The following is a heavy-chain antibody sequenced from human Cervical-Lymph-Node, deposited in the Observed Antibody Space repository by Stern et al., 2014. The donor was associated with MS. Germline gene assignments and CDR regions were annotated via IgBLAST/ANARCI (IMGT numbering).Heavy chain of an antibody. CDR3: TRDRVSIWSYVGTFDS. Sequence: VQLVESGGGVVQPGGSLRLSCVASGFSFSTSGMHWVRQAPGKGPEWVACLWFGGSRGSPADSVKGRFTISRDNSKNTLYLQMDSLRAEDTAVYYCTRDRVSIWSYVGTFDSWGQGTLVTVSS. J-gene: IGHJ4*02. V-gene: IGHV3-33*01. CDR1: GFSFSTSG. CDR2: LWFGGSRG. D-gene: IGHD4-23*01.